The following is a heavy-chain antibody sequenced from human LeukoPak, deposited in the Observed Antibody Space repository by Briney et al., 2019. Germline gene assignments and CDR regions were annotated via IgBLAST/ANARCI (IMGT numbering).Heavy chain of an antibody. CDR2: LYGAGST. V-gene: IGHV3-53*04. CDR1: GFNVSSNY. CDR3: ARGGTPGFSTGRIDY. Sequence: GGSLRLSCAASGFNVSSNYMSWVRQAPGKGLERVSVLYGAGSTYYADSVKGRFTISRHDSQNTLFLQMNSLRAEDTAVYYCARGGTPGFSTGRIDYWGQGTLVTVSS. J-gene: IGHJ4*02. D-gene: IGHD6-19*01.